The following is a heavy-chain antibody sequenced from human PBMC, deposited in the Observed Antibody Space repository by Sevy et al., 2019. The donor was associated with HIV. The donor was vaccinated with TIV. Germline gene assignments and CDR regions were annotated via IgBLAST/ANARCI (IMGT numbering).Heavy chain of an antibody. CDR3: ARDTSSFHYSGSYYFYYYYYMDV. V-gene: IGHV3-7*03. CDR1: GFTFSSYW. D-gene: IGHD1-26*01. J-gene: IGHJ6*03. Sequence: GGSLRLSCAASGFTFSSYWMSWVRQAPGKGLEWVANIKQDGSEKYNVDSVKGRFTISRDNAKNSLYLQMNSLRAEDTAVYYCARDTSSFHYSGSYYFYYYYYMDVWGKGTTVTVSS. CDR2: IKQDGSEK.